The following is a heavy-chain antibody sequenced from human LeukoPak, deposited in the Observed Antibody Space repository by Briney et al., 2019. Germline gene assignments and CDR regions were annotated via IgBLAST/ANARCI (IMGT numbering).Heavy chain of an antibody. CDR1: GFALSSHW. Sequence: GGSLRLSCAASGFALSSHWMTWVRQVPGRGPEWVANVNRDGSETYYLDSVKDRFTISKDNAKNSLYLQMNSLRAEDTALYHCARNNGMDVWGQGTTVIVSS. V-gene: IGHV3-7*03. CDR3: ARNNGMDV. CDR2: VNRDGSET. J-gene: IGHJ6*02.